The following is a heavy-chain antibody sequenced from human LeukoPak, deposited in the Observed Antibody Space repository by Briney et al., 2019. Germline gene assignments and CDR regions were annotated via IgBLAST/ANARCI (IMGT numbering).Heavy chain of an antibody. D-gene: IGHD6-13*01. CDR3: ARSLLSGYSSSWPYRNWFDP. Sequence: SETLSLTCAVYGGSFSGYYWSWIRQPPGKGLEWIGEINHSGSTNYNPSLKSRVTISVDTSKNQFSLKLSSVTAADTAVYYCARSLLSGYSSSWPYRNWFDPWGQGTLVTVSS. CDR2: INHSGST. V-gene: IGHV4-34*01. CDR1: GGSFSGYY. J-gene: IGHJ5*02.